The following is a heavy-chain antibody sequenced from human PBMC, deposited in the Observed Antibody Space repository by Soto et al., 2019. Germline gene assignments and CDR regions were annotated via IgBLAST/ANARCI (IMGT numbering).Heavy chain of an antibody. D-gene: IGHD2-15*01. Sequence: QLQLQESGPGLVKPSETLSLTCTVSGGSISSSSYYWDWVRQPPGKGLEWIGSIYYNGNTYYNPSLKRRVSISVDTSENHFSLQLTSVTAADAAVYSCSSRAEDTHHHHYFHSWGQGTLVTVSS. CDR2: IYYNGNT. J-gene: IGHJ4*02. CDR1: GGSISSSSYY. CDR3: SSRAEDTHHHHYFHS. V-gene: IGHV4-39*01.